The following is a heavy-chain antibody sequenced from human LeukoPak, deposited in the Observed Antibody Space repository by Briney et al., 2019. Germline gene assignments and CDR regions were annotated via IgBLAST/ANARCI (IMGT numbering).Heavy chain of an antibody. D-gene: IGHD1-26*01. CDR3: AKRSGGYYGH. J-gene: IGHJ4*02. CDR1: GFNFSTYS. V-gene: IGHV3-30*18. Sequence: GGSLRLSCAASGFNFSTYSMTWVRQAPGKGLDWVGVISDDGRRKDYADSVKGRFTISRDNSKDTLYLQMNSLRAEDTAVYCCAKRSGGYYGHWGQGALVTVSS. CDR2: ISDDGRRK.